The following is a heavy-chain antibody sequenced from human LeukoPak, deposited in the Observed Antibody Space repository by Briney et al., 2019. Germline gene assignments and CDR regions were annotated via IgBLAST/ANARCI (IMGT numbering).Heavy chain of an antibody. Sequence: KSSETLSLTCAVYGGSFSGYYWSWIRQPPGKGLEWIGEINHSGSTNYNPSLKSRVTISVDTSKNQFSLKLSSVTAADTAVYYCARFIWSGYYRYYGMDVWGQGTTVTVSS. CDR3: ARFIWSGYYRYYGMDV. V-gene: IGHV4-34*01. CDR1: GGSFSGYY. D-gene: IGHD3-3*01. J-gene: IGHJ6*02. CDR2: INHSGST.